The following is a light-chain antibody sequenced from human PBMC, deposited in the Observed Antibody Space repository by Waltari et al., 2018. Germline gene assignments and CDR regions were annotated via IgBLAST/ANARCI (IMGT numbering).Light chain of an antibody. J-gene: IGLJ2*01. V-gene: IGLV2-23*02. CDR2: DVT. CDR1: NRDVGGFGL. CDR3: CSYANYVTF. Sequence: SALIPPAPLSGSPGQSITLSCPGINRDVGGFGLVSWYQQHPGKAPKLILYDVTKRPSGVSDRFSGSRSGDTASLTISTLQAEDEADYYCCSYANYVTFFGGGTKLTVL.